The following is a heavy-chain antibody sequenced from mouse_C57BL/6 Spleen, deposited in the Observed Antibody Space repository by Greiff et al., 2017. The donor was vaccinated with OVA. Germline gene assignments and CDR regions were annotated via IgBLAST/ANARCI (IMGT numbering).Heavy chain of an antibody. D-gene: IGHD1-1*01. J-gene: IGHJ4*01. CDR2: IYPGSGST. CDR3: ARADYYGTGAMDY. V-gene: IGHV1-55*01. Sequence: VQLQQPGAELVKPGASVKMSCKASGYTFTSYWITWVKQRPGQGLEWIGDIYPGSGSTNYNEKFKSKATLTVDTSSSTAYMQLSSLTSEDSAVYYCARADYYGTGAMDYWGQGTSVTVSS. CDR1: GYTFTSYW.